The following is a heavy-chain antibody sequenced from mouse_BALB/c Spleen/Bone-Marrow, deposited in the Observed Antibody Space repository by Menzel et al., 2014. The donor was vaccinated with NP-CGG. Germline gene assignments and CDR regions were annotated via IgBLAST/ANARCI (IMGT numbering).Heavy chain of an antibody. CDR1: GFSLTSYG. Sequence: VKLVESGPGLVAPSQSLSITCTVSGFSLTSYGVHWVRQPPGKGLEWLGVIWAGGSTNYNSALMSRLSISKGSSKSQVFLKMNSLQTDDTAMYYCARDENYYGNYGTMDYWGQGTSVTVSS. V-gene: IGHV2-9*02. D-gene: IGHD2-1*01. CDR3: ARDENYYGNYGTMDY. J-gene: IGHJ4*01. CDR2: IWAGGST.